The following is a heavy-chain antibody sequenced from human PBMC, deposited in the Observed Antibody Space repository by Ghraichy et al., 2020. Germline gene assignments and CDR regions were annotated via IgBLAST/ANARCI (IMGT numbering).Heavy chain of an antibody. J-gene: IGHJ4*02. CDR1: GYSFTSYW. CDR3: ARSTMVRGEPFDY. CDR2: IYPGDSDT. D-gene: IGHD3-10*01. Sequence: GESLNISCKGSGYSFTSYWIGWVRQMPGKGLEWMGIIYPGDSDTRYSPSFQGQVTISADKSISTAYLQWSSLKALDTAMYYCARSTMVRGEPFDYWGQGTLVTVSS. V-gene: IGHV5-51*01.